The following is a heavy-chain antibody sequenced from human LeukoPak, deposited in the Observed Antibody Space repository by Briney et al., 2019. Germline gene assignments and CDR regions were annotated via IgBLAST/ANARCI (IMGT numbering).Heavy chain of an antibody. D-gene: IGHD3-10*01. CDR2: INSNSKNI. Sequence: GGSLRLSCAASGFTLSDYSMNWVRQAPGKGLECVSYINSNSKNIWYADSVKGRFTISRDNSKNTLYLQMNSLRAEDTAIYYCARYYDSGASRGPKKTFDIWGQGTMVTVSS. J-gene: IGHJ3*02. V-gene: IGHV3-48*01. CDR1: GFTLSDYS. CDR3: ARYYDSGASRGPKKTFDI.